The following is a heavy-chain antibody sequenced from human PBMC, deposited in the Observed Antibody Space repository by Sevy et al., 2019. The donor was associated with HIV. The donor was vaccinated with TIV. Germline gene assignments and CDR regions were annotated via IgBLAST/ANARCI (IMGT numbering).Heavy chain of an antibody. CDR1: GGSITSLY. V-gene: IGHV4-59*08. J-gene: IGHJ4*02. CDR3: AGENAWGSGYS. CDR2: IDYNGHI. Sequence: SETLSLTCTVSGGSITSLYWNWIRQPPGKGLEWIANIDYNGHINYNPSLKTRVTLSLDTPENQFSLRLSSVTAADTSMYYCAGENAWGSGYSWGQGTLVTVSS. D-gene: IGHD6-19*01.